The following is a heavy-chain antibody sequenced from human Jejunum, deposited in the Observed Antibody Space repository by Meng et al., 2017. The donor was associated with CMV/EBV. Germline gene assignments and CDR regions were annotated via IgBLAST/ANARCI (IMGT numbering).Heavy chain of an antibody. CDR2: IYYSGST. CDR1: GGSVSSGGYY. CDR3: ARVSSGWDYFDY. J-gene: IGHJ4*02. D-gene: IGHD6-19*01. Sequence: QDQQQESGPGLVKPSQTLSLTCTVSGGSVSSGGYYWTWIRQHPGKGLEWFRHIYYSGSTFYNPSLKRRVIISIDTSKNQFSLNLRSVTAADTAVYYCARVSSGWDYFDYWGQGTLVTVFS. V-gene: IGHV4-31*03.